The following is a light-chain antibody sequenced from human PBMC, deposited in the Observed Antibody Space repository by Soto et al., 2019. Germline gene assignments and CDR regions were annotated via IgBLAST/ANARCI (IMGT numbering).Light chain of an antibody. V-gene: IGKV4-1*01. CDR2: WAS. Sequence: DIVMTQSPDSLAVSLGERATINCKSSQSVLYSSNNKNYLAWYQQKPGQPPKLLIYWASTRESGVPDRFSGSGSGTDFTLTISSLQAEDVAVYYCQQYDSTPLTFGGGTKVEMK. CDR3: QQYDSTPLT. CDR1: QSVLYSSNNKNY. J-gene: IGKJ4*01.